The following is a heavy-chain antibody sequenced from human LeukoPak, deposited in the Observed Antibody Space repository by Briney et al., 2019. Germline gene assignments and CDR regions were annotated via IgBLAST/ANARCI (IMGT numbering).Heavy chain of an antibody. V-gene: IGHV3-21*01. J-gene: IGHJ2*01. D-gene: IGHD4-17*01. Sequence: GGSLRLSCAASGFTFSSYTMNWVRQAPGKGLEWVSSISSSSTYIYYTDSVKGRFTISRDNAKKSIYLQLNGLRAEDTAVYYCARVSYGDSGVLWYFDLWGRGTPISVSS. CDR1: GFTFSSYT. CDR3: ARVSYGDSGVLWYFDL. CDR2: ISSSSTYI.